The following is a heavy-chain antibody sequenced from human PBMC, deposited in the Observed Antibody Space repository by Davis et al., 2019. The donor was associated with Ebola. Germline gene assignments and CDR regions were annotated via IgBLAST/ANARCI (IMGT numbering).Heavy chain of an antibody. J-gene: IGHJ4*02. Sequence: PGGSLRLSCVGSGFNFNWFWMHWVRQVPEKGLTWVSRINGDGSQATYADSVKGRFTVSRDNSQNTVYLEMTSLRADDTAVYYCARDGQLWDFDYWVQGTLVTVSS. D-gene: IGHD1-1*01. CDR1: GFNFNWFW. V-gene: IGHV3-74*01. CDR3: ARDGQLWDFDY. CDR2: INGDGSQA.